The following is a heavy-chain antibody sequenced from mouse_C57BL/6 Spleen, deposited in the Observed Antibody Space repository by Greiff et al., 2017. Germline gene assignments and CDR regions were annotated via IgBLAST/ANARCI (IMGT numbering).Heavy chain of an antibody. J-gene: IGHJ2*01. V-gene: IGHV1-15*01. CDR2: IDPETGGT. D-gene: IGHD2-10*01. Sequence: VKLMESGAELVRPGASVTLSCKASGYTFTDYEMHWVKQTPVHGLEWIGAIDPETGGTAYNQKFKGKAILTADKSSSTAYMELRSLTSEDSAVYYCTRSYPTSLFDYWGQGTTLTVSS. CDR1: GYTFTDYE. CDR3: TRSYPTSLFDY.